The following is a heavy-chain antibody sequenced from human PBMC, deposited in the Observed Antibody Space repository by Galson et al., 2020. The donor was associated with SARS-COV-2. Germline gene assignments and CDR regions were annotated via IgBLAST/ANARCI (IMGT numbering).Heavy chain of an antibody. Sequence: SETLSLTCGVYGGSFSDYSCTWVRQPPGKGLEWIGEISHSGSTNYSPSLKSRVFMSVDTSKNQFSLKLRSVTAADTAVYYCARGGSRPVMVFDYYYFYMDVWGKGTTVTVSS. V-gene: IGHV4-34*01. CDR1: GGSFSDYS. D-gene: IGHD5-18*01. CDR2: ISHSGST. CDR3: ARGGSRPVMVFDYYYFYMDV. J-gene: IGHJ6*03.